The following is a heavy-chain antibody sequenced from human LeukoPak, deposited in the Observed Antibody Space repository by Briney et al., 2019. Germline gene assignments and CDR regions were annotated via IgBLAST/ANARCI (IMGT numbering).Heavy chain of an antibody. Sequence: ASVKVSCKASGYTFTSYYMHWVRQAPGQGLEWMGIINPSGGSTSYAQKFQGRVTMTRDTSTSTVYMELSSLRSEDTAVYYCARDRFSEWLYGCSSTSCYGLFDYWGQGTLVTVSS. CDR2: INPSGGST. V-gene: IGHV1-46*01. J-gene: IGHJ4*02. D-gene: IGHD2-2*01. CDR3: ARDRFSEWLYGCSSTSCYGLFDY. CDR1: GYTFTSYY.